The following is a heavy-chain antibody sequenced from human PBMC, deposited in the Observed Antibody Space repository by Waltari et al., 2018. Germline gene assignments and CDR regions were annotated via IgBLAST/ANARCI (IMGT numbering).Heavy chain of an antibody. CDR2: INAGNGNT. Sequence: QVQLVQSGAEVKKPGASVKVSCKASGYTFTSYAMHWVRQAPGQRLEWMGWINAGNGNTKDSQKFQGRVTITRDPSASTAYMELSSLRSEDTAVYYCARGSKAVAGTRSIGPDGCAFDIWGQGTMVTVSS. CDR3: ARGSKAVAGTRSIGPDGCAFDI. CDR1: GYTFTSYA. V-gene: IGHV1-3*01. D-gene: IGHD6-19*01. J-gene: IGHJ3*02.